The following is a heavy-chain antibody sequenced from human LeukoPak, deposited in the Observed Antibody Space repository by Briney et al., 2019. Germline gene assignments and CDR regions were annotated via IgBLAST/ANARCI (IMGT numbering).Heavy chain of an antibody. J-gene: IGHJ4*02. D-gene: IGHD3-22*01. CDR3: ARVGYYNGWPFDY. V-gene: IGHV1-18*04. Sequence: ASVTVSCKASGYTFTNYYMHWVRQAPGQGLEWMGWISAYNGNTNYAQKLQGRVTMTTDKSTSTAYMELSSLRSEDTAVYYCARVGYYNGWPFDYWGQGTLVTVSS. CDR2: ISAYNGNT. CDR1: GYTFTNYY.